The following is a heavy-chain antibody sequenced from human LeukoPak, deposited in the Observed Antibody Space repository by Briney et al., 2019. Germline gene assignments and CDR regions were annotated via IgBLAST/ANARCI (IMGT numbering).Heavy chain of an antibody. D-gene: IGHD3-10*01. J-gene: IGHJ1*01. Sequence: INHSGSTXYNPSLRSRVXXSVDTSKNQFSLKLSSVTAADTAVYYCARGXAXGSXXXYFXXXXQ. V-gene: IGHV4-34*01. CDR3: ARGXAXGSXXXYFXX. CDR2: INHSGST.